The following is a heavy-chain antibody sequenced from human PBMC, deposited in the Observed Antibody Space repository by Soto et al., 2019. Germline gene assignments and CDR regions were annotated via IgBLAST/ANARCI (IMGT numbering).Heavy chain of an antibody. V-gene: IGHV1-18*01. J-gene: IGHJ6*02. Sequence: ASVKVSCKASGYTFTSYGISWVRQAPGQGLEWMGWISAYNGNTNYAQKLQGRVTMTTDTSTSTAYMELRSLRSDDTAVYYCARDHSVTAMVYVYYYYGMDVWGQGTTVTVSS. D-gene: IGHD5-18*01. CDR1: GYTFTSYG. CDR2: ISAYNGNT. CDR3: ARDHSVTAMVYVYYYYGMDV.